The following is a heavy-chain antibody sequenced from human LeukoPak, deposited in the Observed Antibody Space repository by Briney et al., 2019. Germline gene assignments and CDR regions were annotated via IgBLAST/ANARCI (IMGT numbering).Heavy chain of an antibody. CDR2: ISAFNGNT. Sequence: GASVKVSCRASGYTFTSYGISWVRQAPGQGLEWMGWISAFNGNTNYAQKLQGRVTMTIDTSTSTAYMELRSLRSDDTAVYYCARPPMYSSGWYWFDPWGQGTLVTVSS. D-gene: IGHD6-19*01. CDR1: GYTFTSYG. CDR3: ARPPMYSSGWYWFDP. J-gene: IGHJ5*02. V-gene: IGHV1-18*01.